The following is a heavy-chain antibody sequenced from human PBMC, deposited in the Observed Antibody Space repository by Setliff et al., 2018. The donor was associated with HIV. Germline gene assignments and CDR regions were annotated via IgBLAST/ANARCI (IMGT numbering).Heavy chain of an antibody. V-gene: IGHV3-30*02. D-gene: IGHD1-1*01. CDR1: GFTFSSFW. Sequence: GASLRLSCAASGFTFSSFWMTWVRQAPGKGLEWVAFIRYDGSNKYYAGSVRGRFTISRDNSKNTLYLQMDSLRAEDTAVYYCAKDFLNSRPYYFDYWGQGTLVTVTS. CDR3: AKDFLNSRPYYFDY. J-gene: IGHJ4*02. CDR2: IRYDGSNK.